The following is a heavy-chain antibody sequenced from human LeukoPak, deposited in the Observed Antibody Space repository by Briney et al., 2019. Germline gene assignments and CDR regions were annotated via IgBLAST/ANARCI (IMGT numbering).Heavy chain of an antibody. CDR1: GGSIVSSNW. CDR2: IYHSGST. D-gene: IGHD1-26*01. J-gene: IGHJ3*02. V-gene: IGHV4-4*02. Sequence: SGTLSLTCAVSGGSIVSSNWWSWVRQPPGKGLEWIGEIYHSGSTNYNPSLKSRVTISVDTSKNQFSLKLSSVTAADTAVYYCARHMAVGATEYDAFDIWGQGTMVTVSS. CDR3: ARHMAVGATEYDAFDI.